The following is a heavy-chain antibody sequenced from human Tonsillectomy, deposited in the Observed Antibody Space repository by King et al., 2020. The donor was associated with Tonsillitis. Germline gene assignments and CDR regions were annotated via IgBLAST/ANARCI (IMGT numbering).Heavy chain of an antibody. Sequence: VQLVESGGGLVKPGGSLRLSCAASGFTFSSYSMNWGRQAPGKGLEGVSSISSSSSYIYYADSVKGRFTISRDNAKNSLYLQMNSLRAEDTAVYYCARDTRYYYYGMDVWGQGTTVTVSS. V-gene: IGHV3-21*01. CDR3: ARDTRYYYYGMDV. CDR1: GFTFSSYS. J-gene: IGHJ6*02. CDR2: ISSSSSYI.